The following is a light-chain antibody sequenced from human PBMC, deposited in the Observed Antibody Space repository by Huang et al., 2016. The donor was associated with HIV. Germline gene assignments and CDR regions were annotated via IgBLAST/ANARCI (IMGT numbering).Light chain of an antibody. CDR3: QQSYSALIT. Sequence: IQLNQSQTSRSASVGARYTMACLASQAIGTYLTWFQQKPGRAPKLLISDVSSLHTWIPSRFIGSGSGTEFTLTIRGLQFDDFATYFCQQSYSALITFGQGTRLEIK. J-gene: IGKJ5*01. CDR1: QAIGTY. CDR2: DVS. V-gene: IGKV1-39*01.